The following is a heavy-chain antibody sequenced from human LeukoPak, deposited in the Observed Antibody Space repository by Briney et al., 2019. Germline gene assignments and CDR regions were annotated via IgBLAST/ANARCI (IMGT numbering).Heavy chain of an antibody. J-gene: IGHJ6*03. D-gene: IGHD6-6*01. CDR3: ARQFEYSSTSYYYYYYMDV. V-gene: IGHV5-51*01. CDR2: IYPGDSDT. Sequence: GESLKTSCKGSGYSFTSYWIGWVRQMPGKGLEWMGIIYPGDSDTRYSPSFQGQVTISADKSISTAYLQWSSLKASDTAMYYCARQFEYSSTSYYYYYYMDVWGKGTTVTVSS. CDR1: GYSFTSYW.